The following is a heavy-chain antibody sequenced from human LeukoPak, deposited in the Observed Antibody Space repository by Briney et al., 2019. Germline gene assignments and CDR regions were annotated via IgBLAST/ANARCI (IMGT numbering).Heavy chain of an antibody. CDR1: GGSISSYY. J-gene: IGHJ1*01. CDR3: ARLGSSGSAQYFQD. V-gene: IGHV4-4*07. CDR2: IYTSGST. Sequence: SETLSLTCTVSGGSISSYYWSWIRQPAGKGLEWIGRIYTSGSTNYNPSLKSRVTMSVDTSKNQFSLKLSSVTAADTAVYYCARLGSSGSAQYFQDWGQGTLVTVSS. D-gene: IGHD6-19*01.